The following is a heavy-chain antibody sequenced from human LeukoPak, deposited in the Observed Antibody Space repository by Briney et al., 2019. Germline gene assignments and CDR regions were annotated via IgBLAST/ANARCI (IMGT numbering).Heavy chain of an antibody. J-gene: IGHJ4*02. CDR1: GGSISSSSYY. D-gene: IGHD6-13*01. CDR3: ARPLRTYSSIPH. V-gene: IGHV4-39*07. Sequence: SETLSLTCTVSGGSISSSSYYWGWIRQPPGKGLEWIGSIYYSGSTYYKPSLKSRVTISVYTSKNQSSLKLSSVPAADPAVYYCARPLRTYSSIPHWGQGTLVTVSS. CDR2: IYYSGST.